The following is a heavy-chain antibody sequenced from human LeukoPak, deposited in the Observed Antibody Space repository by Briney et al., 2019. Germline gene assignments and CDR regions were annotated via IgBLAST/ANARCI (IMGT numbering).Heavy chain of an antibody. CDR1: GFTFSSYW. CDR3: AREPGIAAAGTGTFYYYYGMDV. CDR2: IKQDGSEK. V-gene: IGHV3-7*01. J-gene: IGHJ6*02. D-gene: IGHD6-13*01. Sequence: GGSLRLSCAASGFTFSSYWMSWVRQAPGKGLEWVANIKQDGSEKYYVDSVKGRFTISRDNAKNSPYLQMNSLRAEDTAVYYCAREPGIAAAGTGTFYYYYGMDVWGQGTTVTVSS.